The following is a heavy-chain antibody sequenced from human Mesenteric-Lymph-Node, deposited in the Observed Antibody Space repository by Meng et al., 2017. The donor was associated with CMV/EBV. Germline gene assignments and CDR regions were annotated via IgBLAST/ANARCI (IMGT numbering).Heavy chain of an antibody. V-gene: IGHV3-74*01. D-gene: IGHD1-26*01. CDR3: AKSPAWELPFDY. J-gene: IGHJ4*02. CDR2: INSDGSST. CDR1: GFTFSSYW. Sequence: GGSLRLSCAASGFTFSSYWMHWVRQVPGKGLVWVSRINSDGSSTSYADSVKGRFTISRDNSKNTLYLHINNLRAEDTAVYYCAKSPAWELPFDYWGQGTLVTVSS.